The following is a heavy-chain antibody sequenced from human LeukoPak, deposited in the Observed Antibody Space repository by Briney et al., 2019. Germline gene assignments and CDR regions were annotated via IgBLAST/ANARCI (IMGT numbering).Heavy chain of an antibody. Sequence: SETLSLTCGVDGGSFTASYWSWIRQSPGKGLEWIGEIHHAGDTNYNPSLKSRVTISLDIYKAQFSLNLKSVTAPDTAVYYCARVTGGGNVAYWYFDLWGRGTLVTVSS. CDR1: GGSFTASY. J-gene: IGHJ2*01. CDR3: ARVTGGGNVAYWYFDL. V-gene: IGHV4-34*01. D-gene: IGHD4-23*01. CDR2: IHHAGDT.